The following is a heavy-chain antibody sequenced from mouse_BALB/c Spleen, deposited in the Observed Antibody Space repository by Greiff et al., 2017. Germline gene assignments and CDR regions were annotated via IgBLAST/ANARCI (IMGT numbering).Heavy chain of an antibody. CDR3: AIFIHYYGSSYPIDY. CDR1: GYTFSSYW. D-gene: IGHD1-1*01. CDR2: ILPGSGST. V-gene: IGHV1-9*01. Sequence: QVQLQQSGAELMKPGASVKISCKATGYTFSSYWIEWVKQRPGHGLEWIGEILPGSGSTNYNEKFKGKATFTADTSSNTAYMQLSSLTSEDSAVYYSAIFIHYYGSSYPIDYWGQGTTLTVSS. J-gene: IGHJ2*01.